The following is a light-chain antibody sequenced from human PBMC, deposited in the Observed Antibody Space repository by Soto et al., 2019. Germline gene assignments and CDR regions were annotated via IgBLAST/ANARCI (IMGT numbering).Light chain of an antibody. CDR3: QQYNNWPQT. Sequence: TMMAHSPDTLSVSLGERATLSFRASQSLRSSLAWYQQKPGQAPGLLIYDASTRATGIPARFSGSGSGTDFTLTISGLQSEDFAVYYCQQYNNWPQTFGQGTKVDIK. V-gene: IGKV3-15*01. CDR1: QSLRSS. CDR2: DAS. J-gene: IGKJ1*01.